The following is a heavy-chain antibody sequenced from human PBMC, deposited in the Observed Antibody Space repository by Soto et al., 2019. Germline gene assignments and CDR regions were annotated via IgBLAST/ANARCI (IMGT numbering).Heavy chain of an antibody. CDR2: IYPGDSDT. CDR1: GYSFTSYW. CDR3: ARSVDTAVVGYYYGMDV. V-gene: IGHV5-51*01. Sequence: GESLKISCKGSGYSFTSYWIGWVRQMPGKGLEWMGIIYPGDSDTRYSPPFQGQVTISADKSISTAYLQWSSLKASDTAMYYCARSVDTAVVGYYYGMDVWGQGTTVTVS. J-gene: IGHJ6*02. D-gene: IGHD5-18*01.